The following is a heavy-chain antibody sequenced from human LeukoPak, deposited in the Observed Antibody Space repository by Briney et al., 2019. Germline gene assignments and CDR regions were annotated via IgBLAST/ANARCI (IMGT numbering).Heavy chain of an antibody. V-gene: IGHV1-2*06. CDR3: ARDQGSLTRSWYTGY. D-gene: IGHD6-13*01. CDR1: GYTFTGYH. Sequence: ASVKVSCKASGYTFTGYHIHWVRQAPGQWLEWMGRINPYSGDTNFAQKFQGRVTMTRDTSITTAYMDLSSLTPDDTAVYFCARDQGSLTRSWYTGYWGQGTQVTVSS. CDR2: INPYSGDT. J-gene: IGHJ4*02.